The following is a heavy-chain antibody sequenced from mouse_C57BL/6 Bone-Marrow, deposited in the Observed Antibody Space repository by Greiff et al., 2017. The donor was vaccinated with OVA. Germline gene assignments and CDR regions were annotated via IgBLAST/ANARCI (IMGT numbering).Heavy chain of an antibody. CDR3: ARDRGVLFAY. CDR2: ISDGGSYT. Sequence: EVQLQQSGGGLVKPGGSLKLSCAASGFTFSSYAMSWVRQTPEKRLEWVATISDGGSYTYYPDNVKGRFTISRDNAKNNLYLQMSHLKSEDTAMYYCARDRGVLFAYWGQGTLVTVSA. CDR1: GFTFSSYA. J-gene: IGHJ3*01. V-gene: IGHV5-4*01.